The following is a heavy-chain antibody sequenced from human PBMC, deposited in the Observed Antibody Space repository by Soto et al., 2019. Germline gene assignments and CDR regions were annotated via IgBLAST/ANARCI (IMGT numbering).Heavy chain of an antibody. D-gene: IGHD6-13*01. CDR3: ARAAAAAGLNLDY. CDR1: GFTFSSYG. V-gene: IGHV3-33*01. J-gene: IGHJ4*02. Sequence: GGSLRLSCAASGFTFSSYGMHWVRQAPGKGLEWVAVIWYDGSNKYYADSVKGRFTISRDNSKNTLYLQMNSLRAEDTAVYYCARAAAAAGLNLDYWGQGALVTVSS. CDR2: IWYDGSNK.